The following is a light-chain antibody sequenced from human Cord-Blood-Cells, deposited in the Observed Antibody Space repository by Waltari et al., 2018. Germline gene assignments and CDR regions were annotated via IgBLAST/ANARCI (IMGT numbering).Light chain of an antibody. CDR3: QQSYSTPWT. CDR2: AAS. J-gene: IGKJ1*01. V-gene: IGKV1-39*01. CDR1: QSISSY. Sequence: DIQMTQSPSSLSASVGDRVTITCRANQSISSYLNWYQQKPGKAPKLQIYAASSLQSGVPSRVSGSGSETDFTLTISRLQPEDFATYYCQQSYSTPWTFGQGTKVEIK.